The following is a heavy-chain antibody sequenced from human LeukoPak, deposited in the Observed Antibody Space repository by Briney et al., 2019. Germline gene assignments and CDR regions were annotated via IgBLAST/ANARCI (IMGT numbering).Heavy chain of an antibody. CDR3: ARDMTTATTCYLQH. J-gene: IGHJ1*01. D-gene: IGHD4-17*01. CDR2: ISSSSNYI. CDR1: GFTFSTYS. V-gene: IGHV3-21*01. Sequence: PGGSLRLSCAASGFTFSTYSMNWVRQAPGKGLEWVSSISSSSNYIYYADSVKGRFSISRDDAKNSLFLRMNGLRAEDTAVYYCARDMTTATTCYLQHWGQGTLVTVSS.